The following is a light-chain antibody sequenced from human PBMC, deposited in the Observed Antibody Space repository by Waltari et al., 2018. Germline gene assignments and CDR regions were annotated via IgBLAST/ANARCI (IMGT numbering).Light chain of an antibody. CDR3: QQYGSLPST. CDR2: ATS. CDR1: QTIYSNY. J-gene: IGKJ2*01. Sequence: EIVLTQSPGTLSLSPGERATLSCSATQTIYSNYFAWYQQKPGQAPRLLIYATSGRADATPDRFSGSGSGTDFSLTITRLEPEDFAVYFCQQYGSLPSTFGQGTKVEMK. V-gene: IGKV3-20*01.